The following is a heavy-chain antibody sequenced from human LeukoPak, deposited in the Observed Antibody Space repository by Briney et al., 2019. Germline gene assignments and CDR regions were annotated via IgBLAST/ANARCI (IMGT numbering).Heavy chain of an antibody. J-gene: IGHJ5*02. CDR3: ARDNSDTIKGDYSSTSYWWFDP. CDR2: INPSGDTT. Sequence: ASVKVSCKASGFTFSRYYMHWVRQAPGQGLEWMGIINPSGDTTSHAQKFQGRVTMTRGTSTSTVYMELSSLRSEDTAVYYCARDNSDTIKGDYSSTSYWWFDPWGQGTLVTVSS. D-gene: IGHD6-13*01. V-gene: IGHV1-46*01. CDR1: GFTFSRYY.